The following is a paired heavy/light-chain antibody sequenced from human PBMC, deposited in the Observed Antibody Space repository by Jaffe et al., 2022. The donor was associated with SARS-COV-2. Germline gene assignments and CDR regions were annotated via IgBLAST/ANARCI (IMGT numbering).Heavy chain of an antibody. V-gene: IGHV3-21*01. Sequence: EVQLVESGGGLVKPGGSLRLSCVASGFTFIDHNMNWVRQAPGKGLEWVSSITSSSSYIYYADSVKGRFTVSRDNAKSSLYLQMNSLRVEDTAVYYCARDRLGAAVAGKGWFDPWGQGTLVTVSS. CDR1: GFTFIDHN. J-gene: IGHJ5*02. D-gene: IGHD6-19*01. CDR3: ARDRLGAAVAGKGWFDP. CDR2: ITSSSSYI.
Light chain of an antibody. V-gene: IGKV1-39*01. J-gene: IGKJ3*01. CDR3: QQSYTTPHT. Sequence: DIQMTQSPSSLSASVGDRVTITCRASQSISSYLNWYQQKPGKAPGLLIYAASSLQSGAPSRFSGGGSGTDFTLTISSLQPEDRATYFCQQSYTTPHTFGPGTKVDIK. CDR2: AAS. CDR1: QSISSY.